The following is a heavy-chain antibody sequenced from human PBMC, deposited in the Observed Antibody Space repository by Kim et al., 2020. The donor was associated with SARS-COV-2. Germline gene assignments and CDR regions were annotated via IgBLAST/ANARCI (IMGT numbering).Heavy chain of an antibody. J-gene: IGHJ3*02. V-gene: IGHV3-48*04. Sequence: GGSLRLSCAASGFIFSSYSMNWVRQTPGKGLEWVSYISSSSSTIYYADSVKGRFTISRDNAKNSLYLQMNSLRAEDTAVYYCATPSGWSDAFDIWGQGTMVIVSS. D-gene: IGHD3-10*01. CDR1: GFIFSSYS. CDR2: ISSSSSTI. CDR3: ATPSGWSDAFDI.